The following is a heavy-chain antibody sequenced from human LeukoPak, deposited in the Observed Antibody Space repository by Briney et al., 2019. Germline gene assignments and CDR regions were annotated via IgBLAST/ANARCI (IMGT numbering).Heavy chain of an antibody. CDR1: GGSISSSSYY. D-gene: IGHD3-16*01. CDR2: IYYSGTT. J-gene: IGHJ4*02. CDR3: ARLGSPVSSYFDY. V-gene: IGHV4-39*01. Sequence: SETLSLTCSVSGGSISSSSYYWGWIRQPPGKRLEYIGYIYYSGTTYYNPSLKTRVTISIDTSKNQFSLKLSSVTAADTAVYYCARLGSPVSSYFDYWARESWSPSPQ.